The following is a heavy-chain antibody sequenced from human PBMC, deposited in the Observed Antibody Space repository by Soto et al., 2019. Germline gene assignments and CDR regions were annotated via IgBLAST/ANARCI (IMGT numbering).Heavy chain of an antibody. J-gene: IGHJ4*02. CDR2: INPNSGGT. V-gene: IGHV1-2*02. CDR3: ATTTVHFAPPAYLDS. Sequence: GASVKVSCKASGYTFTDYYIHWVRQAPGQGLQWMGWINPNSGGTNYAQTFQGRVSMTRDTSIITVYIHLSNLRSDDTAVYYCATTTVHFAPPAYLDSWGQGTLVTVSS. D-gene: IGHD4-17*01. CDR1: GYTFTDYY.